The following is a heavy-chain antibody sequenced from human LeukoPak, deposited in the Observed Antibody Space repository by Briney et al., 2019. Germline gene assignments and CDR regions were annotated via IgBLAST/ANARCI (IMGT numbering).Heavy chain of an antibody. V-gene: IGHV3-7*01. D-gene: IGHD6-19*01. CDR2: IKQDGSEK. J-gene: IGHJ3*02. CDR1: GFTFSSYW. CDR3: ARVSYSSGWSAFDI. Sequence: PGGSLRLSCAASGFTFSSYWMSWVRQAPGKGLEWVANIKQDGSEKYYVDSVKGRFTISRDNAKNSLYLQMNSLRAGDTAVYYCARVSYSSGWSAFDIWGQGTMVTVSS.